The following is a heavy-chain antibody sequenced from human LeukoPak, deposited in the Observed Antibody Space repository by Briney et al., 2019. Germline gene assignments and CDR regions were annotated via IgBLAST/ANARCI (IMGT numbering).Heavy chain of an antibody. CDR1: GGSISSSSYY. V-gene: IGHV4-39*07. D-gene: IGHD3-3*01. CDR2: IYYSGST. Sequence: PSETLSLTCTVSGGSISSSSYYWGWIRQAPGKGLEWIGSIYYSGSTYYNPSLKSRVTISVDTSKNQFSLRLTSVTAADTAVYYCARGGSYYDFWSGYYDYYYYMDVWGKGTTVTVSS. CDR3: ARGGSYYDFWSGYYDYYYYMDV. J-gene: IGHJ6*03.